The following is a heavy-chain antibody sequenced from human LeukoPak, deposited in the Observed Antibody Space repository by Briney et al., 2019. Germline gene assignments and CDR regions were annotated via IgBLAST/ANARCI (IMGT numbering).Heavy chain of an antibody. Sequence: GGSLRLSCAASGFTFSSYSMNWVRQAPGKGLEWVSSISSSGSNMFYADSVKGRFTVSRGNAKNSLYLQMNSLRAEDTALYYCARDYLVVPAAMWWFDPRGQGTLVTVSS. CDR2: ISSSGSNM. J-gene: IGHJ5*02. D-gene: IGHD2-2*01. CDR1: GFTFSSYS. CDR3: ARDYLVVPAAMWWFDP. V-gene: IGHV3-21*01.